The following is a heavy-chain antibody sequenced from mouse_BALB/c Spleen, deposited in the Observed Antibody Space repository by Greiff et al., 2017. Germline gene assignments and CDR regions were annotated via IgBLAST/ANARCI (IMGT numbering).Heavy chain of an antibody. CDR2: IDPANGNT. Sequence: EVQRVESGAELVKPGASVKLSCTASGFNIKDTYMHWVKQRPEQGLEWIGRIDPANGNTKYDPKFQGKATITADTSSNTAYLQLSSLTSEDTAVYYCARWAALYYAMDDWGQGTSVTVSS. CDR1: GFNIKDTY. D-gene: IGHD1-2*01. V-gene: IGHV14-3*02. CDR3: ARWAALYYAMDD. J-gene: IGHJ4*01.